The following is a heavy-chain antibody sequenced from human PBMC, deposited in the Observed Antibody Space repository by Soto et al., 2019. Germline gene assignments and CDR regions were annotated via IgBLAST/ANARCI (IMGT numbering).Heavy chain of an antibody. Sequence: ATVKVSCKTSGYTFSNYGITWVRQAPGQPLEWLGWVSLYSDGTNYAQKFQGRVSMTTDTSTTTAYMELRSLRSDDTAVYYCARVVPGAEAWFGPWGQGTLVTVSS. J-gene: IGHJ5*02. CDR2: VSLYSDGT. CDR3: ARVVPGAEAWFGP. D-gene: IGHD2-2*01. CDR1: GYTFSNYG. V-gene: IGHV1-18*01.